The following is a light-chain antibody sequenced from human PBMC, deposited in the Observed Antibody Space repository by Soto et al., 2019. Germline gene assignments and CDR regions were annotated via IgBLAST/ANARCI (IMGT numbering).Light chain of an antibody. CDR3: HHYGTSPT. CDR2: DAI. J-gene: IGKJ5*01. V-gene: IGKV3-20*01. CDR1: RTVSGNY. Sequence: EIVLTQSPGTLSLSPGDGATLSCRASRTVSGNYLAWYQQRPNQAPRLLIFDAIRRAAGIPDRFSGSGSGTDFTLTISRLEPADFAVYFCHHYGTSPTFGQGTRLEIK.